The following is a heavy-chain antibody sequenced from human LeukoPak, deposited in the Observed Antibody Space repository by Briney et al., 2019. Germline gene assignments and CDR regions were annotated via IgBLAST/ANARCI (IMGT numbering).Heavy chain of an antibody. D-gene: IGHD1-1*01. CDR1: GFPFSEYS. V-gene: IGHV3-11*06. Sequence: PGGSLRLSCAASGFPFSEYSMNWVRQAPGKGLEWISYIGISSGNTKYADSVKGRFTVSGDNARNSLYLQMNSLRVEDTAVYYCARDHNYAFDNWGQETLVTVSS. CDR2: IGISSGNT. CDR3: ARDHNYAFDN. J-gene: IGHJ4*02.